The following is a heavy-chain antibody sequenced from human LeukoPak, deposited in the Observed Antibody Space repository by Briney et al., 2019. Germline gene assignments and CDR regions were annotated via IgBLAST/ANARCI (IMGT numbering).Heavy chain of an antibody. CDR3: ARVTVGATIEVARWFDP. Sequence: KSSETLSLTCTVSGYSISSGYYWGWIRQPPGKGLEWIGNIYHSGSTYYNPSLKSRVTISVDTSKNQFSLKLSSVTAADTAVYYCARVTVGATIEVARWFDPWGQGTLVTVSS. CDR1: GYSISSGYY. D-gene: IGHD1-26*01. CDR2: IYHSGST. J-gene: IGHJ5*02. V-gene: IGHV4-38-2*02.